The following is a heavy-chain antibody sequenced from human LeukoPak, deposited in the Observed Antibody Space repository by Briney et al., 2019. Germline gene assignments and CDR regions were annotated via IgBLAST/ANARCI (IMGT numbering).Heavy chain of an antibody. Sequence: SETLSLTCTVSGGSISSSSYYWGWIRQPPGKGLEWIGSIYYSGSTYYNPSLKSRVTISVDTSKNQFSLKLSSVTAADTAVYYCAVAYYYGSGWRHFDYWGQGTLVTVSS. CDR1: GGSISSSSYY. J-gene: IGHJ4*02. CDR3: AVAYYYGSGWRHFDY. V-gene: IGHV4-39*01. CDR2: IYYSGST. D-gene: IGHD3-10*01.